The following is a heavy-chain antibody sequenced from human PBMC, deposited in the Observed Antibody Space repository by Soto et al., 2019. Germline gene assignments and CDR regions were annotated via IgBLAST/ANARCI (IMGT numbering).Heavy chain of an antibody. J-gene: IGHJ4*02. CDR2: IRNKANYYTT. CDR3: TRPPYDSSGYYPN. Sequence: EVQLVESGGGLVQPGGSLRLSCAASGFTFSDHYMDWVRKAPGKGLEWVGRIRNKANYYTTEYAASVRGRFTISRDDSKNSLSLQMNSLKTDDTAVYYCTRPPYDSSGYYPNWGQGTLVTVSS. D-gene: IGHD3-22*01. V-gene: IGHV3-72*01. CDR1: GFTFSDHY.